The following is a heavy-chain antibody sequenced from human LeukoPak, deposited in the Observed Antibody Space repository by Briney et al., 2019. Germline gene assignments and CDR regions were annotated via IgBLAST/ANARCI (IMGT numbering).Heavy chain of an antibody. V-gene: IGHV3-23*01. J-gene: IGHJ4*02. CDR1: GFTFSSYA. D-gene: IGHD2-15*01. CDR3: ARSYCSGGSCYSLAFDY. Sequence: PGGSLRLSCAASGFTFSSYAMSWVRQAPGKGLEWVSAISGSGGSTYYADSVKCRFTISRDNSKNTLYLQMNSLRAEDTAVYYCARSYCSGGSCYSLAFDYWGQGTLVTVSS. CDR2: ISGSGGST.